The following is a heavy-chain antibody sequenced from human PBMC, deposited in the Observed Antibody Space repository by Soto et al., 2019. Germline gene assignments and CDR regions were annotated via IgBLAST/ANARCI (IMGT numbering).Heavy chain of an antibody. V-gene: IGHV3-30*18. D-gene: IGHD3-22*01. CDR3: PKSEDDSSAYVGYFDY. Sequence: SLRLSCAASGFTLSDYGMNWVLQAPFKGPEWLAVISYDGTTQHYADYVKGRFAIYRDNFKKKLHLQINSLRGEDTAVYYCPKSEDDSSAYVGYFDYWGQGTMDTVSS. J-gene: IGHJ4*02. CDR1: GFTLSDYG. CDR2: ISYDGTTQ.